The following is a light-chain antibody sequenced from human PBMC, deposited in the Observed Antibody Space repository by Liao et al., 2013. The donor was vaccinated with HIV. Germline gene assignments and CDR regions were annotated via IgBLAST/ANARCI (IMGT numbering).Light chain of an antibody. V-gene: IGLV3-25*03. CDR3: EAWYFSTGV. Sequence: SYELTQPPSVSVSPGQTARITCFGDALPKQYAYWYQQKPGQAPVLVIFKDSERPSEIPERFSGSSSGTTVTLTISGVQAEDEADYFCEAWYFSTGVFGTGTKVTVL. J-gene: IGLJ1*01. CDR1: ALPKQY. CDR2: KDS.